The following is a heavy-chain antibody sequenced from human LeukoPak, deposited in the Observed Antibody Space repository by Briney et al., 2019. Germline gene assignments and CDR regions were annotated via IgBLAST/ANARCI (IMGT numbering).Heavy chain of an antibody. Sequence: SQTLSLTCTVSGGSISSGGYYWSWIRQPPGKGLEWIGYIYHSGSNYYNPSLKSRVTIAVDRSKNQFSLKLSSVTAADTAVYYCARVVTTVEPASDYWGQGTLVTVSS. CDR1: GGSISSGGYY. J-gene: IGHJ4*02. CDR2: IYHSGSN. D-gene: IGHD4-23*01. CDR3: ARVVTTVEPASDY. V-gene: IGHV4-30-2*01.